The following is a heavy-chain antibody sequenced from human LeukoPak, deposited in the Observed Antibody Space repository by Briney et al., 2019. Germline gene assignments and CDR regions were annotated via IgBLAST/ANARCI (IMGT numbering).Heavy chain of an antibody. CDR1: VFTFSSYV. J-gene: IGHJ6*03. D-gene: IGHD1-7*01. V-gene: IGHV3-23*01. CDR2: ISSSGGST. CDR3: AKNYDASYYYMDV. Sequence: GGALRLSCAASVFTFSSYVIRWGRQAPGKGVWWVSAISSSGGSTYYADSLKGRVTISRDNSKNTLYLQMNSLRAEDTAVYYCAKNYDASYYYMDVWGKGATVTVSS.